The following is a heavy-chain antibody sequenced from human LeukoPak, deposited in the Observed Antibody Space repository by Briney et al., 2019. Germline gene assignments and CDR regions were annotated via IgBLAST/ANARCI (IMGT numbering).Heavy chain of an antibody. CDR2: INPSGGST. V-gene: IGHV1-46*01. Sequence: ASVKVSCKASGYTFTNYYMHWARQAPGQGLEWMGIINPSGGSTNYAQKFQGRVTMTRDTSTSTVYMELSSLRSEDTAVYYCARDAGLIAAGARDCFDYWGQGTLVTVSS. D-gene: IGHD6-6*01. CDR3: ARDAGLIAAGARDCFDY. J-gene: IGHJ4*02. CDR1: GYTFTNYY.